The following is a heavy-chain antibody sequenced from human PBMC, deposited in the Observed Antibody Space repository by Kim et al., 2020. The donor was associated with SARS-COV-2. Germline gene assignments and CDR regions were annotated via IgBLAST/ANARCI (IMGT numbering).Heavy chain of an antibody. CDR2: ISSSGSTI. CDR3: AIARALAVGATPDFDY. Sequence: GGSLRLSCAASGFTFSDYYMSWIRQAPGKGLEWVSYISSSGSTIYYADSVKGRFTISRDNAKNSLYLQMNSLRAEDTAVYYCAIARALAVGATPDFDYWGQGTLVTVSS. D-gene: IGHD1-26*01. V-gene: IGHV3-11*01. CDR1: GFTFSDYY. J-gene: IGHJ4*02.